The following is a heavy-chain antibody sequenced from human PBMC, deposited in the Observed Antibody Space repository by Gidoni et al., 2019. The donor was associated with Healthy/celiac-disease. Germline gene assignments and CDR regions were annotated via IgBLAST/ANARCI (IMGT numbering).Heavy chain of an antibody. V-gene: IGHV1-2*02. CDR1: GYTFTGDY. J-gene: IGHJ4*02. Sequence: QVQLVQSGAEVKKPAASVKVSCKASGYTFTGDYMHWVRQAPGQGLEWMGWINPNSGGTNYAEKCQGRVTMTRDTSISTAYMELSRLRSDDTAVYYCARDRSSSSGFDYWGQGTLVTVSS. D-gene: IGHD6-6*01. CDR3: ARDRSSSSGFDY. CDR2: INPNSGGT.